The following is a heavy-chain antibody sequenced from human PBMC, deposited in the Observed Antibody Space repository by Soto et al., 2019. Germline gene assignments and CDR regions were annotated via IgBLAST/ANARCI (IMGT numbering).Heavy chain of an antibody. CDR2: INAGYGNT. V-gene: IGHV1-3*01. Sequence: QVHLVQSGAEVRKPGASVKVSCKASGYTFSSYAMHWVRQAPGQRLEWMGWINAGYGNTKSSQKFQDRVTISRDTSESTAYMELTSLRSEDTAVYYCARDTGDGTFDFWGQGNLVTVSS. J-gene: IGHJ4*02. D-gene: IGHD7-27*01. CDR3: ARDTGDGTFDF. CDR1: GYTFSSYA.